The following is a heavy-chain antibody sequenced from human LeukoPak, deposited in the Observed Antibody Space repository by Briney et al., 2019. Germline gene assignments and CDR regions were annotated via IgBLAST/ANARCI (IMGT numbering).Heavy chain of an antibody. D-gene: IGHD1-14*01. CDR2: IYYSGST. CDR1: GGSISSYY. CDR3: AREFNTIGNFDF. V-gene: IGHV4-59*01. Sequence: SETLSLTCTVSGGSISSYYWSWIRQPPGKGLEWIGYIYYSGSTNYNPSLKSRVTISVDTSKNQFSLKLSSVTAADTAVYYCAREFNTIGNFDFWGQGTLVTVSS. J-gene: IGHJ4*02.